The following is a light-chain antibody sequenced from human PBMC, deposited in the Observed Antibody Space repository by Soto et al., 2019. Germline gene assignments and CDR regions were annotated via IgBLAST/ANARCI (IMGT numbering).Light chain of an antibody. CDR1: QSISNW. CDR2: KAS. V-gene: IGKV1-5*03. CDR3: QQYNTYSPT. Sequence: DTQMTQSPSTLSASVGDRVTITCRASQSISNWLAWYQQKPGKAPKVLIYKASSLETGVPSRFSVSGSGTEFTLTISSLQPDDFATYYCQQYNTYSPTFGQGTKLEIK. J-gene: IGKJ2*01.